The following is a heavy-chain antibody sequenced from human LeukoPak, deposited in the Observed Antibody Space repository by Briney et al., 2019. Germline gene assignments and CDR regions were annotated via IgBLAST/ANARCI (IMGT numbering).Heavy chain of an antibody. J-gene: IGHJ4*02. V-gene: IGHV3-13*01. CDR3: VRQQTPHGNFDY. Sequence: ETGGSLRLSCATSGFTFSNHAMHWVRPATGKGLEWVSAIGTAGDTFYPGSVKGRFTISRENAKNSLSLQMNSLRAEDTAVYYCVRQQTPHGNFDYWGQGTLVTVSS. D-gene: IGHD1-26*01. CDR2: IGTAGDT. CDR1: GFTFSNHA.